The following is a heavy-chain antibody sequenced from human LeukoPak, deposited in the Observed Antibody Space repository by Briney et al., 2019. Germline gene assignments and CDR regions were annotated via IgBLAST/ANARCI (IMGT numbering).Heavy chain of an antibody. CDR1: GDSVSSNSVT. J-gene: IGHJ5*02. Sequence: SQTLSLACAISGDSVSSNSVTWNWIRQSPSRGLEWLGRTYYRSTWYNDYAVSVRGRITVNPDTSKNQFSLHLDSVTPEDTAVYYCARRLTQYDCFDPWGQGILVTVSS. CDR2: TYYRSTWYN. D-gene: IGHD2-2*01. CDR3: ARRLTQYDCFDP. V-gene: IGHV6-1*01.